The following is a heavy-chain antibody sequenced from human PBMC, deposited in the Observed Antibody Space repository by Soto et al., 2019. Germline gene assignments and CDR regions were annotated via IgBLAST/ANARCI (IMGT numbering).Heavy chain of an antibody. CDR1: GFTFSSYS. D-gene: IGHD2-15*01. CDR3: AKGDCSGGSCYFSAFDI. V-gene: IGHV3-21*01. CDR2: IGSSSSYI. Sequence: GGSLRLSCAASGFTFSSYSMNWVRQAPGKGLEWVSSIGSSSSYIYYADSVKGRFTISRDNAKNSLYLQMNSLRAEDTAVYYWAKGDCSGGSCYFSAFDIWGQGTMVTVSS. J-gene: IGHJ3*02.